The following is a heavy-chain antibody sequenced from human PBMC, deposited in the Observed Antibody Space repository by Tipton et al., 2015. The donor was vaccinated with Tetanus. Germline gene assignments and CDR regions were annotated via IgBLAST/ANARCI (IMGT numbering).Heavy chain of an antibody. J-gene: IGHJ5*02. V-gene: IGHV3-53*01. CDR2: TYSGGDT. CDR1: GFTVTGNY. D-gene: IGHD4-23*01. Sequence: QLVQSGGGLMQPGGSLRLSCAASGFTVTGNYMSWVSQAPGKGLEWVSVTYSGGDTYYADSVKGRFTISRDNSKNTLYLQMSSLRVEDTAVYYCTRDSHPTTGIIPSWGQGTLVTVSS. CDR3: TRDSHPTTGIIPS.